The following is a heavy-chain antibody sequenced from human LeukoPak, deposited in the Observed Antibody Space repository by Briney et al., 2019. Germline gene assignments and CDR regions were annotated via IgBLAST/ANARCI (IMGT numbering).Heavy chain of an antibody. D-gene: IGHD1-20*01. CDR3: ARGRRDYNYEDYFDY. CDR2: IYTSGST. Sequence: SETLSLTXTVSGGSISSYYWSWIRQPAGKGLEWIGRIYTSGSTNYNPSLKSRVTMSVDTSKNQFSLKLSSVTAADTAVYYCARGRRDYNYEDYFDYWGQGTLVTVSS. CDR1: GGSISSYY. V-gene: IGHV4-4*07. J-gene: IGHJ4*02.